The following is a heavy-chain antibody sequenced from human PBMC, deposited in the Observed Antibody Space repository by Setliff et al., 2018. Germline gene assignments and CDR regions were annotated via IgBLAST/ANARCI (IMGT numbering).Heavy chain of an antibody. J-gene: IGHJ6*03. Sequence: ASVKVSCKASGYTFTRYAMNWVRQAPGQGLEWMGWINTNTGNPTYAQGFTGRFVFSLDTSVSTAYLQISSLKAEDTAMYYCARDSSGWSGFSRLVGVYYYYMDVWGKGTTVTVSS. CDR3: ARDSSGWSGFSRLVGVYYYYMDV. CDR1: GYTFTRYA. CDR2: INTNTGNP. D-gene: IGHD6-19*01. V-gene: IGHV7-4-1*02.